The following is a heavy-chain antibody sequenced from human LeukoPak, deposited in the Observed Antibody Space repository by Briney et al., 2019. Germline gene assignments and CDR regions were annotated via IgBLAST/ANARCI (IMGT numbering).Heavy chain of an antibody. CDR1: GGSISSSNW. J-gene: IGHJ3*02. Sequence: PSETLSLTCAVSGGSISSSNWWSWVRQPPGKGLEWIGEIYHSGSTNYNPSLKSRVTISVDKSKNQFSLKLSSVTAADTAVYYCASSCGGDCSYDAFDIWGQGTMVTVSS. CDR3: ASSCGGDCSYDAFDI. V-gene: IGHV4-4*02. CDR2: IYHSGST. D-gene: IGHD2-21*02.